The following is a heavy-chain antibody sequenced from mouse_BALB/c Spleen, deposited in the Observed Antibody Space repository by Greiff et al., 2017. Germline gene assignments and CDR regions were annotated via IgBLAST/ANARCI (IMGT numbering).Heavy chain of an antibody. CDR2: IYPGGGDT. D-gene: IGHD2-1*01. CDR1: GYAFSSYW. V-gene: IGHV1-80*01. J-gene: IGHJ4*01. CDR3: ARTDGNNAMDY. Sequence: VQLQQSGAELVRPGPSVSISCKASGYAFSSYWMHWVKQRPGQGLEWLGQIYPGGGDTNYNGKFKGIATLTADKSSSTAYMQLSSLTSEDSAVYFCARTDGNNAMDYWGQGTSVTVSA.